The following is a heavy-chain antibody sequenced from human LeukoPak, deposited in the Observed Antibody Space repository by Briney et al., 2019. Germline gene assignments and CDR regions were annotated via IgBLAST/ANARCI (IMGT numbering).Heavy chain of an antibody. V-gene: IGHV4-61*01. Sequence: KNSETLSLTCTVSGGSVSSGSYYWSWIRQPPGQGLEWIGYIYYSGSTNYNPSLKSRVTISVDTSKNQFSLKLSSVTAADTAVYYCARDSGSNEGIDYWGQGTLVTVSS. CDR3: ARDSGSNEGIDY. CDR1: GGSVSSGSYY. J-gene: IGHJ4*02. CDR2: IYYSGST. D-gene: IGHD1-26*01.